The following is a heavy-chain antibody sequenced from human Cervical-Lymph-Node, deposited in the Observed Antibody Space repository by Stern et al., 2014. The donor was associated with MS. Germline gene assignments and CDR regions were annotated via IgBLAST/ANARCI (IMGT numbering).Heavy chain of an antibody. CDR3: ARTYYYGSGTYDYYYYHMDV. D-gene: IGHD3-10*01. CDR1: GDTFSTYA. Sequence: VQLVQSVAEVKKPGSSVKVSCKASGDTFSTYAISWVRQAPGQGLEWMGGIIPRFGIANYAQKFRGRVTITADESTSTMYMKLSSLRSEDTAVYYCARTYYYGSGTYDYYYYHMDVWGQGTTVTVSS. V-gene: IGHV1-69*01. J-gene: IGHJ6*02. CDR2: IIPRFGIA.